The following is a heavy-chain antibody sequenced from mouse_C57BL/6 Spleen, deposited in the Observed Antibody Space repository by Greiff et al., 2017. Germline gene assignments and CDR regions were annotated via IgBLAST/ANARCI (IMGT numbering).Heavy chain of an antibody. V-gene: IGHV1-52*01. J-gene: IGHJ3*01. CDR1: GYTFTSYW. Sequence: QVQLQQPGAELVRPGSSVKLSCKASGYTFTSYWMHWVKQRPIQGLEWIGNIDPSDSETHYNQKFKDKATLTVDKSSSTAYMQLSSLTSEDSAVYYCARGPSITTVVDSFAYWGQGTLVTVSA. CDR3: ARGPSITTVVDSFAY. CDR2: IDPSDSET. D-gene: IGHD1-1*01.